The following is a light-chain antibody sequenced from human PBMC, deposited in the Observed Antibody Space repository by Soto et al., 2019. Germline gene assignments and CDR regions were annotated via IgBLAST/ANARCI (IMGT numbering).Light chain of an antibody. CDR2: EVS. J-gene: IGLJ1*01. CDR1: SXDVGGYNY. Sequence: QSVLTQPASVSGSPGQSITISCTGTSXDVGGYNYVSWYQQHPGKAPKLMIYEVSNRPSGVSNRFSGSKSGNTASLTISGLQAVDEADYYCTSYTSISLYVFGTGTKVSIL. V-gene: IGLV2-14*01. CDR3: TSYTSISLYV.